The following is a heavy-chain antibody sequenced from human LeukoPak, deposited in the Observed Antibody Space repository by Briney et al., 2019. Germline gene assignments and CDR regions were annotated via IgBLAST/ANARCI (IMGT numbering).Heavy chain of an antibody. V-gene: IGHV1-69*13. CDR1: GGTFSSYA. D-gene: IGHD2-21*02. Sequence: ASVKVSCKASGGTFSSYAISWVRQAPGQGLEWMGGIIPICGTANYAQKFQGRVTITADESPSTAYMELSSLRSEDTAVYYCAREFXWDTAYCGGDCYRYGMDVWGQGTTVTVSS. CDR3: AREFXWDTAYCGGDCYRYGMDV. CDR2: IIPICGTA. J-gene: IGHJ6*02.